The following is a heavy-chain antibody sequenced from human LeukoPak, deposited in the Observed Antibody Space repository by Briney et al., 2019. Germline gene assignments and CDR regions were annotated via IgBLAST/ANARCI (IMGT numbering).Heavy chain of an antibody. V-gene: IGHV4-34*01. CDR2: INHSGST. J-gene: IGHJ4*02. D-gene: IGHD6-13*01. CDR3: ASSIKAAVLDY. Sequence: SETLSLTCAVHGGSFSGYYWSWIRQPPGKGLEWIGEINHSGSTNYNPSLKSRVTISVDTSKNQFSLKLSSVTAADTAVYYCASSIKAAVLDYWGQGTLVTVSS. CDR1: GGSFSGYY.